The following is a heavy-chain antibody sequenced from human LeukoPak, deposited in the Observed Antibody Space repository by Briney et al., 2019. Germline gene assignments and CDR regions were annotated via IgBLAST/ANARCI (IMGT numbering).Heavy chain of an antibody. Sequence: GGSLRLSCAASGFTFSSYSMSWVRQAPGKGLEWVSVIYSGGSTYYADSVKGRFTISRDNSKNTLYLQMNSLRAEDTAVYYCARGHDILTGYYYFDYWGQGTLVTVSS. CDR2: IYSGGST. CDR3: ARGHDILTGYYYFDY. CDR1: GFTFSSYS. D-gene: IGHD3-9*01. J-gene: IGHJ4*02. V-gene: IGHV3-66*01.